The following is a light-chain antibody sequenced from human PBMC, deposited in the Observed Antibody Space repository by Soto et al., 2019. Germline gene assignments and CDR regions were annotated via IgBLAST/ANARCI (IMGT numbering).Light chain of an antibody. CDR2: EVT. Sequence: QSVLTQPASVSGSPGQSITISCTGTSRDVGGYNHVSWYQQHPGKAPKLLIYEVTKRPSGVSNRFSGSKSGSTASLIISGLQAEDEADYQCSSYTRGGTVVFGGGTKLTVL. CDR1: SRDVGGYNH. J-gene: IGLJ2*01. V-gene: IGLV2-14*01. CDR3: SSYTRGGTVV.